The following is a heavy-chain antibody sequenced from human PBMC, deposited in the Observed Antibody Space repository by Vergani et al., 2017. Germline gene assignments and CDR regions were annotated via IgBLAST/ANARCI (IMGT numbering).Heavy chain of an antibody. D-gene: IGHD1-1*01. V-gene: IGHV3-11*01. Sequence: QVQLVESGGTLVKPGGSLRLSCAASGFTFRDFYMTWIRQVPGKGLEWVSHISDIGTSINYADSVKGRFTVSRDNAKKSLYLQMTSLRVEDTAVYYCARGNWNDGFNSYYYMDVWGKGTPVTVSS. CDR3: ARGNWNDGFNSYYYMDV. CDR2: ISDIGTSI. CDR1: GFTFRDFY. J-gene: IGHJ6*03.